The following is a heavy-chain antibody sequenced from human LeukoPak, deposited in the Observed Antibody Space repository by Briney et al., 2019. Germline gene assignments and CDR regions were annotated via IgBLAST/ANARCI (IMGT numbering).Heavy chain of an antibody. Sequence: SQTLSLTCTVSGGSISSGSYYWSWIRQSAGKGLEWIGRIYTSGGTNYNPSLKSRLTISVDTSKNQFSLKLTSLTAADTAVFYCARTPQSSGSSHAFEIWGQGTVVTVSS. CDR1: GGSISSGSYY. D-gene: IGHD6-6*01. CDR3: ARTPQSSGSSHAFEI. V-gene: IGHV4-61*02. J-gene: IGHJ3*02. CDR2: IYTSGGT.